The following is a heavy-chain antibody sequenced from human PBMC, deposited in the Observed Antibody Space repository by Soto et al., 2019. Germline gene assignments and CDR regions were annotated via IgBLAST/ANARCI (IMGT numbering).Heavy chain of an antibody. V-gene: IGHV3-30*18. CDR3: AQDRRYSSGWGTFDY. CDR2: ISYDGSNK. J-gene: IGHJ4*02. Sequence: QVQLVESGGGVVQPGRSLRLSCAASGFTFSSYGMHWVRQAPGKGLEGVAVISYDGSNKYYADSVKGRVTIYRDNSKNTLYLQMNSLRAEDTAVYYCAQDRRYSSGWGTFDYWGQGNLVTVSS. D-gene: IGHD6-19*01. CDR1: GFTFSSYG.